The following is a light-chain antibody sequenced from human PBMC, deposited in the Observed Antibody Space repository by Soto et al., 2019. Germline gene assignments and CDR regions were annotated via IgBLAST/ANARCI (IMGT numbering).Light chain of an antibody. CDR1: NSDVGGYNY. CDR3: CSFAGSFV. Sequence: QSALAQPRSVSGSPGQSVTISCTGTNSDVGGYNYVSWYQQHPGKAPKVMIYDVTKRPSGVPIRFSGSKSGNTASLTISGLQAEDEADYYRCSFAGSFVFRTGTKFTVL. J-gene: IGLJ1*01. CDR2: DVT. V-gene: IGLV2-11*01.